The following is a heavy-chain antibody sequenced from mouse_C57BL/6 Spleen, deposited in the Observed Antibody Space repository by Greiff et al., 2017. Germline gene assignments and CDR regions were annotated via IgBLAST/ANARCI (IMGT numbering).Heavy chain of an antibody. CDR2: ILPGSGST. CDR3: ASPTTTVVDWYFDV. CDR1: GYTFTGYW. V-gene: IGHV1-9*01. Sequence: VQLQQSGAELMKPGASVKLSCKATGYTFTGYWIEWVKQRPGHGLEWIGEILPGSGSTNYNEKFKGKGTFTADPSSNTAYMQLSSLTTEDSAMYYCASPTTTVVDWYFDVWGTGTTVTVSS. D-gene: IGHD1-1*01. J-gene: IGHJ1*03.